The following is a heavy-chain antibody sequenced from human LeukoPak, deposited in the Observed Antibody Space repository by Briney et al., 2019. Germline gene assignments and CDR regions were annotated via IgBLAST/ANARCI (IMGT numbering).Heavy chain of an antibody. CDR2: ISGSGGST. CDR1: GFSFSTYA. V-gene: IGHV3-23*01. CDR3: AKDYGSGSYFEY. J-gene: IGHJ4*02. D-gene: IGHD3-10*01. Sequence: PGGSLRLSCTASGFSFSTYAMNSVRQAPGKGLEWVSGISGSGGSTYYADSVKGRFTISRDNSKNTLYLQMNSLRAEDTAVYYCAKDYGSGSYFEYWGQGTLVTVSS.